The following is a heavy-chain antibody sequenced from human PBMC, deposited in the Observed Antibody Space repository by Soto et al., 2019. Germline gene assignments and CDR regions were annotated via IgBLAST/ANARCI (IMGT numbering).Heavy chain of an antibody. D-gene: IGHD3-10*01. Sequence: GDSWQVSCASPGYTFTGYGISWGRQAPGQELEWMGWISAYNGNTNYAQKLQGRVTMTTDTSTSTAYMELRSLRSDDTAVYYCAAGGSITVHYYPYGLECSCQATTLTVS. CDR3: AAGGSITVHYYPYGLEC. J-gene: IGHJ6*02. CDR1: GYTFTGYG. V-gene: IGHV1-18*01. CDR2: ISAYNGNT.